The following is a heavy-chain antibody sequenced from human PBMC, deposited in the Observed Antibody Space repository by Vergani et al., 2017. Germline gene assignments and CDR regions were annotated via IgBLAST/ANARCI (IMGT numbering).Heavy chain of an antibody. CDR3: ARGAYSSGWYYFDY. J-gene: IGHJ4*02. D-gene: IGHD6-19*01. CDR1: GFTVSSNY. CDR2: IYSGGST. Sequence: EVQLVESGGGLIQPGGSLRLSCAASGFTVSSNYMSWVRQAPGKGLEWVSAIYSGGSTYYADSVKGRFTISRDNSKNTLYLQMNSLRAEDTAVYYCARGAYSSGWYYFDYWGQGTLVTVSS. V-gene: IGHV3-53*01.